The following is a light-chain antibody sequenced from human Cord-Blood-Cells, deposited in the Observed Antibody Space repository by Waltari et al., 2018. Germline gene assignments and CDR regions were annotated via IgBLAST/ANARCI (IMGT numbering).Light chain of an antibody. CDR3: MQALQTPIT. Sequence: IVMTKSPLSLPVIPGEPASISFRSSQSLLHSNGYNYLDWYLQKPGQSPQLLIYLGSNRASGVPDRFSGSGSGTDFTLKISRVEAEDVGVYYCMQALQTPITFGQGTRLEIK. J-gene: IGKJ5*01. CDR2: LGS. CDR1: QSLLHSNGYNY. V-gene: IGKV2-28*01.